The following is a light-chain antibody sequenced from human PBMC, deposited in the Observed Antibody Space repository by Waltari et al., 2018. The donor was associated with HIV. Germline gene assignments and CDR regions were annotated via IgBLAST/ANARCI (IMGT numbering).Light chain of an antibody. Sequence: QSALTQPASVSGSPGPSITISCTGTCSDVGGYNYVSWYQQHPGKAPKLMIYEVSNRPSGVSNRFSGSKSGNTASLTISGLQAEDEADYYCSSYTSSSTPVVFGGGTKLTVL. J-gene: IGLJ2*01. CDR1: CSDVGGYNY. CDR3: SSYTSSSTPVV. CDR2: EVS. V-gene: IGLV2-14*01.